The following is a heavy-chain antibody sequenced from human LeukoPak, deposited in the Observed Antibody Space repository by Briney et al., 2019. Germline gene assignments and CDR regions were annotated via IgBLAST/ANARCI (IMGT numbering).Heavy chain of an antibody. J-gene: IGHJ6*03. V-gene: IGHV3-23*01. Sequence: PGGSLRLSCAASGFTFSSHAKSWVRQAPGKGLEWVSSLSGSGGTTYHADSVKGRFSISRDDSKNTLYLQLNSLRAEDTAVYYCAKGGSTSRVTTSRVFFGYYYYLDVWRKGTPVTVSS. CDR1: GFTFSSHA. CDR2: LSGSGGTT. CDR3: AKGGSTSRVTTSRVFFGYYYYLDV. D-gene: IGHD4-17*01.